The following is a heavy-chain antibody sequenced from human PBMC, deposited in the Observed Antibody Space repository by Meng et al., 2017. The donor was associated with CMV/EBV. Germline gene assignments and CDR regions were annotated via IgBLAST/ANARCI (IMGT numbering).Heavy chain of an antibody. Sequence: QLQLQESGPGLVKPSETLSLTCTVSGGSISSSSYYWGWIRQPPGKGLEWIGSIYYSGSTYYNPSPKSRVTISVDTSKNQFSLKLSSVTAADTAVYYCARGGIAAAGLHWGQGTLVTVSS. CDR1: GGSISSSSYY. CDR3: ARGGIAAAGLH. CDR2: IYYSGST. J-gene: IGHJ4*02. D-gene: IGHD6-13*01. V-gene: IGHV4-39*07.